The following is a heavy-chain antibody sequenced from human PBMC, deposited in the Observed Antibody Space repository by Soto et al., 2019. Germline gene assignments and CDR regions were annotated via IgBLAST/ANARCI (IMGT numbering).Heavy chain of an antibody. CDR2: ISAYNGNT. J-gene: IGHJ4*02. CDR3: ASESYGGEFDY. CDR1: GYTFTSYG. Sequence: ASVNVSCKASGYTFTSYGISWVRQAPGQGLEWMGWISAYNGNTNYAQKLQGRVTMTTDTSTSTAYMELSSLRSEDTAVYYCASESYGGEFDYWGQGTLVTVSS. D-gene: IGHD4-17*01. V-gene: IGHV1-18*01.